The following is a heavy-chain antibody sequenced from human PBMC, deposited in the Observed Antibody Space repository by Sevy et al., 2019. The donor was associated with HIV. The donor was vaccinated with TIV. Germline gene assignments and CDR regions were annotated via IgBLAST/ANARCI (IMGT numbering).Heavy chain of an antibody. J-gene: IGHJ6*02. CDR3: AKDKGAAGERFYQLPKGAYYYGMDV. D-gene: IGHD2-2*01. CDR1: GFTFDDYA. CDR2: ISWDGGST. V-gene: IGHV3-43D*04. Sequence: GGSLRLSCAASGFTFDDYAMHWVRQAPGKGLEWVSLISWDGGSTYYADSVKGRFTISRDNSKNSLYLQMNSLRAEDTALYYCAKDKGAAGERFYQLPKGAYYYGMDVWGQGITVTVSS.